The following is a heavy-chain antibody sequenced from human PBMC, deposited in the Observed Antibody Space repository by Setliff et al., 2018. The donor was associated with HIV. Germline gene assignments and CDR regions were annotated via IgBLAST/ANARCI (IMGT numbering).Heavy chain of an antibody. Sequence: SETLSLTCTVSGGSISSSSYFWGWVRQPPGKGLEWIGILYYGGNTFYNPSLKSRVTISVDTSKNQLSLDLSSVTAADTAVYYCATAPGISYFDYWGQGALVTVSS. D-gene: IGHD6-13*01. CDR1: GGSISSSSYF. V-gene: IGHV4-39*01. CDR2: LYYGGNT. CDR3: ATAPGISYFDY. J-gene: IGHJ4*02.